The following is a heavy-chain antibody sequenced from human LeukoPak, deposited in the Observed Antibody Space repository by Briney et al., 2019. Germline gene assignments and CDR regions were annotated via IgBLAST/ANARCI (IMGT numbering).Heavy chain of an antibody. CDR1: GFTVSSNY. CDR2: IYSGGST. D-gene: IGHD3-10*01. CDR3: ARLRAIIGWFDP. Sequence: GGSLRLSCAASGFTVSSNYMSWVRQAPGKGLEWVSIIYSGGSTFYADSVKGRFTISRDNSKNTLYLQMNSLRAEDTAVYYCARLRAIIGWFDPWGQGTLVTVSS. J-gene: IGHJ5*02. V-gene: IGHV3-53*01.